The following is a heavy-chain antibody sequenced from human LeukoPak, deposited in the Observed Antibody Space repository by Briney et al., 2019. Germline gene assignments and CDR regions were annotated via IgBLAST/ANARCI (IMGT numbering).Heavy chain of an antibody. J-gene: IGHJ4*02. CDR2: IYTSGST. V-gene: IGHV4-4*07. Sequence: KTSETLSLTCTVSGDSISSFYWTWIRQPAGKGLEWIGRIYTSGSTNYNPALKSRVTMSVDTSKNQFSLKLSSVTAADTAVYYCARDVVAAAGTWDYWGQGTLVNVSS. CDR3: ARDVVAAAGTWDY. D-gene: IGHD6-13*01. CDR1: GDSISSFY.